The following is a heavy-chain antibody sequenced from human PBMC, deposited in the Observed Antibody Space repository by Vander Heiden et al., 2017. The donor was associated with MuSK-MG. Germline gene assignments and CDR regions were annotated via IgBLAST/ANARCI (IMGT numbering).Heavy chain of an antibody. CDR1: GFTFDDYA. V-gene: IGHV3-9*01. CDR2: ISGNSGSI. CDR3: AKGIEQLVEGDWYFDL. D-gene: IGHD6-6*01. Sequence: EVQLVESGGGLVQPGRSLRLSCAASGFTFDDYAMHWVRQAPGKGLEWVSGISGNSGSIGYADSVKGRFTISRDNAKNSLYLQMNSLRAEDTALYYCAKGIEQLVEGDWYFDLWGRGTLVTVSS. J-gene: IGHJ2*01.